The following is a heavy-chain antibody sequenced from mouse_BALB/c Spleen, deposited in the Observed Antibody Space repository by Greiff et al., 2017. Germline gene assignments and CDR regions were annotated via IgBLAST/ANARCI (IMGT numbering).Heavy chain of an antibody. Sequence: EVQLQESGAELVKPGASVKLSCTASGFNIKDTYMHWVKQRPEQGLEWIGRIDPANGNTKYDPKFQGKATITADTSSNTAYLQLSSLTSEDTAVYYCAGSMSFDYWGQGTTLTVSS. D-gene: IGHD2-3*01. CDR2: IDPANGNT. CDR1: GFNIKDTY. CDR3: AGSMSFDY. J-gene: IGHJ2*01. V-gene: IGHV14-3*02.